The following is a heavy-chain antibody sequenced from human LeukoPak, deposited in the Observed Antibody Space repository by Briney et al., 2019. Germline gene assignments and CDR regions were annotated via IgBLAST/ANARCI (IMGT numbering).Heavy chain of an antibody. J-gene: IGHJ6*02. CDR1: GGSISSGGYY. D-gene: IGHD2-2*01. CDR2: IYYSGST. V-gene: IGHV4-31*03. CDR3: ARDRVVPVATLYGMDV. Sequence: PSETLSLTCTVSGGSISSGGYYWSWIRQHPGKGLEWIGYIYYSGSTYYNPSLKSRVTISVDTSKNQFSLKLSSVTAADTAVYYCARDRVVPVATLYGMDVWGQGTTVTVSS.